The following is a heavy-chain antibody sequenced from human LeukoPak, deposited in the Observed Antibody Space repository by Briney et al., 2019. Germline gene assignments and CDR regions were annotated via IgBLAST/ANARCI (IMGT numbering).Heavy chain of an antibody. CDR1: GYTFTGYY. CDR3: ARGANTAMVVLHFDY. CDR2: INPNSGGT. V-gene: IGHV1-2*02. D-gene: IGHD5-18*01. Sequence: ASVKVSCKASGYTFTGYYMHWVRQAPGQGLEWMGWINPNSGGTNYAQKFQGRVTMTRDTSISTAYMELSRLRSDDTAVYYCARGANTAMVVLHFDYWGQGTLVIVSS. J-gene: IGHJ4*02.